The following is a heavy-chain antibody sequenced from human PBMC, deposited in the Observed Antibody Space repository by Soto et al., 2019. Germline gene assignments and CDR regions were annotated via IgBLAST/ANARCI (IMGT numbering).Heavy chain of an antibody. J-gene: IGHJ1*01. V-gene: IGHV1-2*04. CDR3: AVRCPTGGYCSGGSCYPEYFQH. CDR1: GYTFTGYY. D-gene: IGHD2-15*01. Sequence: QVQLVQSGAEVKKPGASVKVSCKASGYTFTGYYMHWVRQAPGQGLEWMGWINPNSGGTNYAQKFQGWVTMTRDTSISTAYMELSRLRSDDTAVYYCAVRCPTGGYCSGGSCYPEYFQHWGQGTLVTVSS. CDR2: INPNSGGT.